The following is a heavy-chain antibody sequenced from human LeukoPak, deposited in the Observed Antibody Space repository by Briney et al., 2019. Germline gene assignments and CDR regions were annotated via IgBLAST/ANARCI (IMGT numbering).Heavy chain of an antibody. D-gene: IGHD6-13*01. CDR2: ISGSGGST. Sequence: QPGGSLRLACVVSGLTFSNRAMTWVRQAPGKGLEWVSRISGSGGSTYYADSVKGRFTISRDNSKNTLYLQMNSLRAEDTAVYYCARPGITASGIGWDYYFDYWGQGTLVTVSS. CDR3: ARPGITASGIGWDYYFDY. V-gene: IGHV3-23*01. J-gene: IGHJ4*02. CDR1: GLTFSNRA.